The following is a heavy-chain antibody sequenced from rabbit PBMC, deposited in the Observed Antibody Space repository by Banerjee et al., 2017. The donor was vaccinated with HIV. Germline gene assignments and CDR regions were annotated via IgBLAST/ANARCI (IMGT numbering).Heavy chain of an antibody. CDR1: GFSLSSNYY. CDR2: IYTGSGTRT. J-gene: IGHJ4*01. Sequence: QSLEESGGDLVKPGASLTLTCTASGFSLSSNYYMCWVRQAPGKGLEWIACIYTGSGTRTYYASWAKGRFTISKTSSTTVTLQMTSLTGADTATHFCARGDNYGGSGYKLWG. D-gene: IGHD8-1*01. CDR3: ARGDNYGGSGYKL. V-gene: IGHV1S40*01.